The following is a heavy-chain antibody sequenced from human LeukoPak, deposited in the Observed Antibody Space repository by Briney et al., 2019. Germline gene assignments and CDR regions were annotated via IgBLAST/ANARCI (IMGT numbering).Heavy chain of an antibody. CDR2: ISSSSSYI. Sequence: PGGSLRLSCAAFGFTFSSYAMSWVRQAPGKGLEWVSSISSSSSYIYYADSVKGRFTISRDNAKNSLYLQMNSLRAEDTAVYYWARPQCLGEFVGIGGLDYWGRGTWVPVPP. D-gene: IGHD3-16*01. CDR1: GFTFSSYA. V-gene: IGHV3-21*01. J-gene: IGHJ4*02. CDR3: ARPQCLGEFVGIGGLDY.